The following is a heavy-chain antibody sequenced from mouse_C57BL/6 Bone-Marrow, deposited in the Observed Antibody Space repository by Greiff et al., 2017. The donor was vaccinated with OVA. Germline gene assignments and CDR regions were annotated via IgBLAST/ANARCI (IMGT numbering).Heavy chain of an antibody. V-gene: IGHV1-15*01. CDR1: GYTFTDYE. Sequence: VQLQQSGAELVRPGASVTLSCKASGYTFTDYEMHWVKQTPVHGLEWIGAIDPETGGTAYNQKFKGKAILTADKSSSTAYMELHILTSEDSAFYYCTRGYSNYYAMDYWGQGPSVTVSS. J-gene: IGHJ4*01. D-gene: IGHD2-5*01. CDR3: TRGYSNYYAMDY. CDR2: IDPETGGT.